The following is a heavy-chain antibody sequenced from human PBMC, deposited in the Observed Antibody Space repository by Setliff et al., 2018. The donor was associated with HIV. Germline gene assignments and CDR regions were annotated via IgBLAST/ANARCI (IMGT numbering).Heavy chain of an antibody. Sequence: PSETLSLTCAVYGGSLSDYYWTWIRQPPGKGLEWIGEITHSGRTNFRPSLRSRVTMSRDTSKNQFSLKLSSVTAADTSVYYCARGTATYWYSIPRDYIFHMDVWAEGTTVTVSS. CDR2: ITHSGRT. V-gene: IGHV4-34*01. D-gene: IGHD2-8*02. J-gene: IGHJ6*03. CDR3: ARGTATYWYSIPRDYIFHMDV. CDR1: GGSLSDYY.